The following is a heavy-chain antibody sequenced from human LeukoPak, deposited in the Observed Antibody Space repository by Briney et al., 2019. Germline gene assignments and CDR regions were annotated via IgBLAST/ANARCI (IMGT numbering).Heavy chain of an antibody. V-gene: IGHV4-39*07. J-gene: IGHJ4*02. D-gene: IGHD6-19*01. CDR3: ARAGSGWYFPDY. CDR1: GGSISSSSYY. CDR2: IYHSGST. Sequence: PSETLSLTCTVSGGSISSSSYYWGWIRQPPGKGLEWIGSIYHSGSTYYNPSLKSRVTISVDTSKNQFSLKLSSVTAADTAVYYCARAGSGWYFPDYWGQGTLVTVSS.